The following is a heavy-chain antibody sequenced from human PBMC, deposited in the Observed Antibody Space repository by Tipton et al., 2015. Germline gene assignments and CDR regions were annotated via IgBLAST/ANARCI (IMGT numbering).Heavy chain of an antibody. D-gene: IGHD3-16*01. CDR2: IYYSGTT. CDR3: TRASFMREADFDY. V-gene: IGHV4-61*01. CDR1: GASVSSGPYY. Sequence: TLSLTCTVSGASVSSGPYYWSWIRQSPGKGLEWIGYIYYSGTTEYNPSLNGRVTIAVDTSKNQFSLNLRSVTAADTAIYYCTRASFMREADFDYWGQGTLVTVSS. J-gene: IGHJ4*02.